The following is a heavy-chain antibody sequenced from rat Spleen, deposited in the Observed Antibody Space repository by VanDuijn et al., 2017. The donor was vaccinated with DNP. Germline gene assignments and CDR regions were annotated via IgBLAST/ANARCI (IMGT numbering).Heavy chain of an antibody. CDR2: ISSGGNT. CDR1: GFSLTTYG. J-gene: IGHJ2*01. CDR3: TRLGY. Sequence: QVQLKESGPGLVQPSQTLSLTCTVSGFSLTTYGVAWVRQPPGKGLEWIAAISSGGNTFYNSALKSRLSISRDTSKSQVFLKMNSLQPEDTAIYFCTRLGYWGQGVMVTVSS. D-gene: IGHD4-6*01. V-gene: IGHV2S12*01.